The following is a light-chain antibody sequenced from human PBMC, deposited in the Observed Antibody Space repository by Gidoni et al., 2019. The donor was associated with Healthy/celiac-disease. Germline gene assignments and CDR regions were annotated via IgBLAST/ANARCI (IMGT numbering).Light chain of an antibody. Sequence: DIQMTQSPSTLSASVGDRVNITCRSSQSISSWLAWYQQKPRKAPKLLIYKASSLESGVPSRFSGSGSGTEFTLTISSLQPDDFATYYCQQYNSAWTFGQGTKVEIK. CDR2: KAS. V-gene: IGKV1-5*03. CDR1: QSISSW. J-gene: IGKJ1*01. CDR3: QQYNSAWT.